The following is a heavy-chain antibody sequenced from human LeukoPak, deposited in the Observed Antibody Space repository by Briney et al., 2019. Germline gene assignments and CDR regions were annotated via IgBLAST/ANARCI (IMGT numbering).Heavy chain of an antibody. CDR2: ISSSSSYI. V-gene: IGHV3-21*01. Sequence: GGSLRLSCAASGFTFSSYSMNWVRQAPGKGLEWVSSISSSSSYIYYADSVKGRFTISRDNARNSMFLQMNSLRVEDTALYYCARDVGAVLGEVYDFWGQGTLVTVSS. J-gene: IGHJ4*02. CDR1: GFTFSSYS. CDR3: ARDVGAVLGEVYDF. D-gene: IGHD3-16*01.